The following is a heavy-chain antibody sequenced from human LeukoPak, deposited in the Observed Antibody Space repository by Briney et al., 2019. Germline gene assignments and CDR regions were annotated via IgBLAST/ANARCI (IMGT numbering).Heavy chain of an antibody. CDR1: GFTFRNYD. J-gene: IGHJ4*02. CDR3: ARDQTAGYSDY. D-gene: IGHD3-22*01. CDR2: ISRDGTNK. Sequence: GGSLRLSCEASGFTFRNYDMHWVRQAPGKGLGWVAVISRDGTNKYYADSVKGRFTISRDNSKNTVYLQMNSQSAEDTAVYYCARDQTAGYSDYWGQGTLVTVSS. V-gene: IGHV3-30*03.